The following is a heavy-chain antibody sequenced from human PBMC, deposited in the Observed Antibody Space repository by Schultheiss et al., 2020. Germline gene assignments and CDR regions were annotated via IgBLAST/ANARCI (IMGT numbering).Heavy chain of an antibody. J-gene: IGHJ5*02. CDR2: INPSGGST. Sequence: VKVSCKASGYTFTSYYMHWVRQAPGQGLEWMGIINPSGGSTNYAQKFQGRVTITADKSTSTAYMELSSLRSEDTAVYYCAREGVRFLEWLTCWFDPWGQGTLVTVSS. V-gene: IGHV1-46*01. CDR3: AREGVRFLEWLTCWFDP. D-gene: IGHD3-3*01. CDR1: GYTFTSYY.